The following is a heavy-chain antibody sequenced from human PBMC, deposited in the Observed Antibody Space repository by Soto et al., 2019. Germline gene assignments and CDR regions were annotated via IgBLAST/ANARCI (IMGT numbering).Heavy chain of an antibody. CDR2: IYYSGST. CDR3: ARTGCLYDSGEYVELD. V-gene: IGHV4-30-4*01. D-gene: IGHD4-17*01. Sequence: QVQLQESGPGLVKPSQTLSLTCTVSGGSISSGDYFWSWIRQPPGKGLEWIGYIYYSGSTYYNPSLKSRVTISVDTSKSQFSLKLRYVTAAATAVYYCARTGCLYDSGEYVELDWGQGTLVTVSS. CDR1: GGSISSGDYF. J-gene: IGHJ4*02.